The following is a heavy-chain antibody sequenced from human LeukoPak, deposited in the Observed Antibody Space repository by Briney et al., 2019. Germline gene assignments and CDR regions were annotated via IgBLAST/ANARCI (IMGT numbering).Heavy chain of an antibody. J-gene: IGHJ4*02. Sequence: PGGSLRLSCAASGFTFSVYAMSWVRQAPGKGLEWVSAISGSGGSTYYADSVKGRFTISRDNSKNTLYLQMTSLRAEDTAVYYCAKEEAGSSGWYDYWGQGTLVTVSS. CDR1: GFTFSVYA. D-gene: IGHD6-19*01. CDR2: ISGSGGST. V-gene: IGHV3-23*01. CDR3: AKEEAGSSGWYDY.